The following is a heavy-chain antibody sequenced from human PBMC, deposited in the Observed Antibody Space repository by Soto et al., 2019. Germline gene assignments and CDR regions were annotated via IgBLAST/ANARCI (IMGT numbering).Heavy chain of an antibody. J-gene: IGHJ3*02. CDR2: IYYSGST. CDR3: ARQGSGSYNAFDI. D-gene: IGHD1-26*01. Sequence: QLQLQESGPGLVKPSETLSLTCTVSGGSISSSSYYWGWIRQPPGKGLEWIGTIYYSGSTYYNASLQSRVTISVDTSKNQFSLKLSSVTAADTAVYYCARQGSGSYNAFDIWGQGTVVTVSS. CDR1: GGSISSSSYY. V-gene: IGHV4-39*01.